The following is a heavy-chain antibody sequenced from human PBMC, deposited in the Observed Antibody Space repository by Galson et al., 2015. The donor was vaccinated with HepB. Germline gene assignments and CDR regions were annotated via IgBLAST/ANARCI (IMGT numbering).Heavy chain of an antibody. CDR2: INPSGGST. Sequence: SVKVSCKASGYTFTSYYMHWVRQAPGQGLEWMGIINPSGGSTSYAQKFQGRVTMTRDTSTSTVYMELSSLRSEDTAVYYCARLWFGETPIAVADPNFDYWGQGTLVTVSS. CDR1: GYTFTSYY. J-gene: IGHJ4*02. V-gene: IGHV1-46*03. CDR3: ARLWFGETPIAVADPNFDY. D-gene: IGHD3-10*01.